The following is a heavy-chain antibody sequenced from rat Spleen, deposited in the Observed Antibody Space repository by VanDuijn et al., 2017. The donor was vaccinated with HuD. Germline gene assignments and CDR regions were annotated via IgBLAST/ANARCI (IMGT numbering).Heavy chain of an antibody. CDR1: GFSLTSNS. D-gene: IGHD1-3*01. V-gene: IGHV2-1*01. CDR3: TRSPTVAGVMDA. CDR2: IWGGGST. Sequence: QVQLKESGPGLVQPSQTLSLTCTVSGFSLTSNSVSWVRQPPGKGLEWMGAIWGGGSTDYNSALKSRLSISRDTSKSQVFLKMNSLQTEDTAIYFCTRSPTVAGVMDAWGQGASVTVSS. J-gene: IGHJ4*01.